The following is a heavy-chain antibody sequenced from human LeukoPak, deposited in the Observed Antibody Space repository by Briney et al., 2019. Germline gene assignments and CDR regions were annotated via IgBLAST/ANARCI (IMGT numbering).Heavy chain of an antibody. CDR1: GGTFSNYA. J-gene: IGHJ3*02. CDR3: ARTRLSGYSSGWGKDAFDI. CDR2: IIPIFGTA. D-gene: IGHD6-19*01. Sequence: SVKVSCKASGGTFSNYAINWVRQAPGQGLEWMGGIIPIFGTANYAQKFQGRVTITADESTSTAYMEMSSLRSEDTAVYYCARTRLSGYSSGWGKDAFDIWGQGTMVTVSS. V-gene: IGHV1-69*13.